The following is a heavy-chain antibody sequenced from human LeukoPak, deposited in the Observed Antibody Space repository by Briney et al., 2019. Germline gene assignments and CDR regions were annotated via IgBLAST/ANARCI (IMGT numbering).Heavy chain of an antibody. V-gene: IGHV3-30*02. CDR3: AKGRSGVSSAAINY. D-gene: IGHD2-2*01. Sequence: GGSLRLSCAASGFSFSTYNMLWARQAPGKGLEWLAFMGSDGSTGYYADSVRGRFTISRDTSKDTLYLQMVSLRAEDTAVYSCAKGRSGVSSAAINYWGQGTLVTVSS. CDR2: MGSDGSTG. J-gene: IGHJ4*02. CDR1: GFSFSTYN.